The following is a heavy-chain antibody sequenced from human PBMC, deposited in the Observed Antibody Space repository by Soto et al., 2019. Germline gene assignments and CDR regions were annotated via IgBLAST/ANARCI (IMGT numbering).Heavy chain of an antibody. CDR3: ARVSPTDIAGLAY. J-gene: IGHJ4*02. CDR1: GGSINSYY. CDR2: IYYSGTT. V-gene: IGHV4-59*01. D-gene: IGHD6-13*01. Sequence: SETLSLTCAVSGGSINSYYWTWIRQPPGKGLEWIGYIYYSGTTNYNPSLKSRVTMSIDTSKNQFSLKLRSVTAADTAVYYCARVSPTDIAGLAYWGQGTLVTVSS.